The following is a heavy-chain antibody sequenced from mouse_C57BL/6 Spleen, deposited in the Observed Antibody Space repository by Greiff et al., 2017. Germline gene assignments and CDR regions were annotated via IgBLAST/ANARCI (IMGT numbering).Heavy chain of an antibody. D-gene: IGHD2-5*01. CDR2: IYPGDGDT. Sequence: QVHVKQSGPELVKPGASVKISCKASGYAFSSSWMNWVKQRPGKGLEWIGRIYPGDGDTNYNGKFKGKATLTADKSSSTAYMQLSSLTSEDSAVYFCAREGYYRNYHYYAMDYWGQGTSVTVSS. V-gene: IGHV1-82*01. J-gene: IGHJ4*01. CDR3: AREGYYRNYHYYAMDY. CDR1: GYAFSSSW.